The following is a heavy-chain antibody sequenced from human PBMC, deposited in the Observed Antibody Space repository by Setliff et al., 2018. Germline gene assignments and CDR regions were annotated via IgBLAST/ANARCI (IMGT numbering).Heavy chain of an antibody. D-gene: IGHD3-16*01. CDR1: GFTFSNAW. CDR3: TTDPSPTFGGVIGAAFDI. J-gene: IGHJ3*02. CDR2: IKRKTDGLTT. Sequence: PGGSLRLSCAASGFTFSNAWMNWVRQAPGKGLEWVGRIKRKTDGLTTDYAAPVKGRFTISRDDSKNTLYLQMNSLKTEDTVVYYCTTDPSPTFGGVIGAAFDIWGQGTMVTVSS. V-gene: IGHV3-15*07.